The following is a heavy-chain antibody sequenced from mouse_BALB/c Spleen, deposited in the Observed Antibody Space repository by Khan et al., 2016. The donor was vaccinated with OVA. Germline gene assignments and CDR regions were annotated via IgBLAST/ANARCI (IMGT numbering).Heavy chain of an antibody. Sequence: EVQLQQSGAELVRPGASVKLPCKASGFNIKDYYIHWVKQRPEQGLEWIGWIDPENGNIIYDPKFQGKASITADTSSNTAYLRHSSLTSEDTAVYYCARDGYSPWFAYWGQGTLVTVSA. D-gene: IGHD2-3*01. V-gene: IGHV14-1*02. J-gene: IGHJ3*01. CDR2: IDPENGNI. CDR3: ARDGYSPWFAY. CDR1: GFNIKDYY.